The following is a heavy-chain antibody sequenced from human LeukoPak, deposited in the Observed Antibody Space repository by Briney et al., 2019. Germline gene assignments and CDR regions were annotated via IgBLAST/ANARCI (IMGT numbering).Heavy chain of an antibody. CDR1: GCSISSSSYY. D-gene: IGHD2-2*01. Sequence: PSETLSLTCTVSGCSISSSSYYWGWIRQPPGMGLEWIGSIYYSGSTYYNPSLKSRVTISVDTSKNQFSLKLSSVTAADTAVYYCARGNRPSYCSSPSCSKSYYFHYWGQGTLVTVSS. CDR3: ARGNRPSYCSSPSCSKSYYFHY. J-gene: IGHJ4*02. V-gene: IGHV4-39*07. CDR2: IYYSGST.